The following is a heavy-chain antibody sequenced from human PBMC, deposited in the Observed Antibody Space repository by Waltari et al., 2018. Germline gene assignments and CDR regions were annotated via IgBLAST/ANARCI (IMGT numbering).Heavy chain of an antibody. D-gene: IGHD2-2*01. V-gene: IGHV3-30*18. CDR2: ISKDGSNK. Sequence: QVQLVESGGGVVQPGRSLRLSCAASGFTFSSYGMHWVRQAPGKGLGWGAVISKDGSNKSYGDSVKGRFTISRDNSKNTLYLQMTSLRPEDTAMYYCAKDSRNQLLYSGLDNWFDPWGQGTLVTVSS. J-gene: IGHJ5*02. CDR1: GFTFSSYG. CDR3: AKDSRNQLLYSGLDNWFDP.